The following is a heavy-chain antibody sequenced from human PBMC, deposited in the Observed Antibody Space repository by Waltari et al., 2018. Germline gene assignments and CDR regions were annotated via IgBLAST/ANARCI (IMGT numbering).Heavy chain of an antibody. V-gene: IGHV1-69*01. J-gene: IGHJ3*02. CDR3: TTDWNYAAFDI. D-gene: IGHD1-7*01. Sequence: SSYAISWVRQAPGQGLEWMGGIIPIFGTANYAQKFQGRVTITADESTSTAYMELSSLRSEDTAVYYCTTDWNYAAFDIWGQGTMVTVSS. CDR1: SSYA. CDR2: IIPIFGTA.